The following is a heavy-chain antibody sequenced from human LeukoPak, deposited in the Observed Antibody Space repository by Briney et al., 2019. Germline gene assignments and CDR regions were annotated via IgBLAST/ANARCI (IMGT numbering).Heavy chain of an antibody. V-gene: IGHV3-23*01. CDR2: LTGSSGTA. D-gene: IGHD1-26*01. J-gene: IGHJ6*03. CDR1: GFTFSSYE. Sequence: GGSLRLSCAASGFTFSSYEMNWVRQAPGKGLEWVSGLTGSSGTAYYAGSVRGRFSISRDDSKNTVYLQMTSLRVDDTAIYYCAKSGASPLYHMDVWGKGATVTVSS. CDR3: AKSGASPLYHMDV.